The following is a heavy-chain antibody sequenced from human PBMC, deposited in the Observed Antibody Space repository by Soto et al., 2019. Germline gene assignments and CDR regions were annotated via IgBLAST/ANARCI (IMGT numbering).Heavy chain of an antibody. V-gene: IGHV1-2*02. J-gene: IGHJ4*02. Sequence: KVSCKASGYTFTGYYMHWVRQAPGQGLEWMGWINPNSGGTNYAQKFQGRVTMTRDTSISTAYMELSRLRSDDTAVYYCARGLRFLEWLYAYWGQGTLVTVSS. CDR2: INPNSGGT. CDR3: ARGLRFLEWLYAY. D-gene: IGHD3-3*01. CDR1: GYTFTGYY.